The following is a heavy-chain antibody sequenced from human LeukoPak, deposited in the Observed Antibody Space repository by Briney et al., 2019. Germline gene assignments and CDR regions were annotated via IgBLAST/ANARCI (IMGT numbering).Heavy chain of an antibody. CDR1: GFAFSFYA. V-gene: IGHV3-23*01. Sequence: GGSLRLSCAASGFAFSFYAMSWLRQPPGKGLEWVSTINANSGTTSYAASVRGRFTISRDNSKNTLCLQVNTLRADDAATYYCAKPISGGLAVTADWFHPWGQGTLVVVSS. CDR2: INANSGTT. CDR3: AKPISGGLAVTADWFHP. J-gene: IGHJ5*01. D-gene: IGHD6-19*01.